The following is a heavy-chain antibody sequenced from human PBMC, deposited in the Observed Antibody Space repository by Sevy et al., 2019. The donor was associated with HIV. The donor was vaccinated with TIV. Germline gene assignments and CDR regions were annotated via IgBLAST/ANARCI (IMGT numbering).Heavy chain of an antibody. CDR2: NYYSGST. CDR1: GGSISSYY. D-gene: IGHD3-3*01. J-gene: IGHJ5*02. Sequence: SETLSLTCTVSGGSISSYYWSWIRQPPGKGLEWIGYNYYSGSTNYNPSLKSRVTISVDTSKNQFSLKLSSVTAADTAVYYCALNPSSDFWSGYYHWGQGTLVTVSS. V-gene: IGHV4-59*01. CDR3: ALNPSSDFWSGYYH.